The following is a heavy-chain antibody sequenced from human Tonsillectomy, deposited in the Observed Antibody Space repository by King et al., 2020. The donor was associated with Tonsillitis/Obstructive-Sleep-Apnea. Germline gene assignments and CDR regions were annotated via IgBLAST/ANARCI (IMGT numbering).Heavy chain of an antibody. CDR1: GYSFTTYW. CDR3: ARHSGVYGRAFDI. V-gene: IGHV5-51*01. J-gene: IGHJ3*02. CDR2: IYPGYSDT. Sequence: VQLVESGAEVKKPGESLKISCTGSGYSFTTYWIGWVRQMPGKGLEWMVIIYPGYSDTTYSPSFQGQVTISADKSISTAYLQWSSLKASDTAMYYCARHSGVYGRAFDIWGQGTMVTVSS. D-gene: IGHD1-26*01.